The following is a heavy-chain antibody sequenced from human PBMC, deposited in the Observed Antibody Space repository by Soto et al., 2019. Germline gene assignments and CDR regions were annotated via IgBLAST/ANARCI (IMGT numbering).Heavy chain of an antibody. CDR2: INDSGNI. D-gene: IGHD3-10*01. J-gene: IGHJ6*03. CDR3: ARGLIIWFGELSRRGGYYYYIDV. Sequence: QVQLQQWGAGLLKASETLSLTCAVYGGSFSGYQWSWIRQTPGKGLEWIGEINDSGNINYNPSLKSRVTILVDTAKKQISLKLSSVTAADTAVYYCARGLIIWFGELSRRGGYYYYIDVWGKGTTVTVSS. CDR1: GGSFSGYQ. V-gene: IGHV4-34*01.